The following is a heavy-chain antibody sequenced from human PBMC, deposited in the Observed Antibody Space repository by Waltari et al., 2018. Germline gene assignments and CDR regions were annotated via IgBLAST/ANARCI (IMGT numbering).Heavy chain of an antibody. CDR3: TRELSTNYDSLAGRPPNYAFDV. V-gene: IGHV3-30-3*01. Sequence: QRRGLEWVAIVSYDGSEKYYADSLQGRLTISRDNSKDTLYLQMNSLRAEDTAVYYCTRELSTNYDSLAGRPPNYAFDVWGQGTMVIVSS. D-gene: IGHD3-22*01. CDR2: VSYDGSEK. J-gene: IGHJ3*01.